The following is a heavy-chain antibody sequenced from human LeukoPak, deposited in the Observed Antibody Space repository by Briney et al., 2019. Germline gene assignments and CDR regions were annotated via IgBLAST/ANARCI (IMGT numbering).Heavy chain of an antibody. J-gene: IGHJ4*02. Sequence: SETLSLTCSVPIDSITNYYWSWIRQPPGKGLEWIGFIYHSGNTNKNPSLTTRVTMSVDTSKTQITLRLSSVTAADTAVYYCAREEGIAAAGALEYWGQGILVTVSS. CDR2: IYHSGNT. CDR3: AREEGIAAAGALEY. D-gene: IGHD6-13*01. CDR1: IDSITNYY. V-gene: IGHV4-59*01.